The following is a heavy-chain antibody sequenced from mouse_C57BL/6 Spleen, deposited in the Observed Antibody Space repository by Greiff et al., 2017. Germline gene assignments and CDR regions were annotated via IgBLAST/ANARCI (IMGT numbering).Heavy chain of an antibody. CDR1: GYAFSSSW. J-gene: IGHJ1*03. V-gene: IGHV1-82*01. CDR3: ARERVYYGSSYRYVDV. D-gene: IGHD1-1*01. CDR2: IYPGDGDT. Sequence: QVQLKQSGPELVKPGASVKISCKASGYAFSSSWMNWVKQRPGKGLAWIGRIYPGDGDTNYNGKFKGKATLTADKSSSTAYMQLSSLTSDDSAVYFCARERVYYGSSYRYVDVWGTGTTVTVSS.